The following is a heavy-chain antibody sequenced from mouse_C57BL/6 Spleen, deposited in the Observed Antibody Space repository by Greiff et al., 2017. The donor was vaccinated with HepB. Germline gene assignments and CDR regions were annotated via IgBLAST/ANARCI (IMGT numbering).Heavy chain of an antibody. V-gene: IGHV1-22*01. Sequence: EVQLQQSGPELVKPGASVKMSCKASGYTFTDYNMHWVKQSHGKSLEWLGYINPNNGGTSYNQKFKGKATLTVNKSSSTAYMELRSLTSEDSAVYYCARGPYDGYYYFDYWGQGTTLTVSS. D-gene: IGHD2-3*01. CDR1: GYTFTDYN. CDR3: ARGPYDGYYYFDY. J-gene: IGHJ2*01. CDR2: INPNNGGT.